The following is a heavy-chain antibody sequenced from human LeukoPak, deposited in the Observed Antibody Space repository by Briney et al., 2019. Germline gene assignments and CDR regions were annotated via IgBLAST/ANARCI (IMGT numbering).Heavy chain of an antibody. CDR3: ARRGYFDGSGLDH. Sequence: SETLSLTCIVSGGSISSCSWNWIRQPAGKGLEWIGRIHTSGSTNYNPPLKSRVTMSVDTSKNQLSLKLSSVTAADTAVYFCARRGYFDGSGLDHWGQGTLVTVSS. V-gene: IGHV4-4*07. CDR2: IHTSGST. J-gene: IGHJ4*02. D-gene: IGHD3-22*01. CDR1: GGSISSCS.